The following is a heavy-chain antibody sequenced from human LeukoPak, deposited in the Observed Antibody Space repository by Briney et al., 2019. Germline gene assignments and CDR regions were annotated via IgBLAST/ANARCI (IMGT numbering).Heavy chain of an antibody. CDR2: IKQDGGEK. J-gene: IGHJ3*02. CDR3: ARGYGLNCASTTCAGAFDI. D-gene: IGHD2/OR15-2a*01. Sequence: PGGSLRLSCEASGFTFSNYQMIWVRQAPGGGLEGVASIKQDGGEKFYVDSVKGRFTVSRDNARNSLHLELNSLRDEDTAVYYCARGYGLNCASTTCAGAFDIWGLGTMVTVSS. V-gene: IGHV3-7*01. CDR1: GFTFSNYQ.